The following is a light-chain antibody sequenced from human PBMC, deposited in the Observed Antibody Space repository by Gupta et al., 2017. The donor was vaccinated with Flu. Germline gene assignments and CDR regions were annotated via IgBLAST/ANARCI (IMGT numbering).Light chain of an antibody. Sequence: DIQMTQSPSSLSASVGDRVTITCRASQTISSYLNWYQQKPGKAPKILIYAASNLQSGVPPRFSGSGSGTDFTLTISSLQPEDFATYHCQQSYSSPYTFGQGTKLEIK. CDR1: QTISSY. CDR2: AAS. J-gene: IGKJ2*01. V-gene: IGKV1-39*01. CDR3: QQSYSSPYT.